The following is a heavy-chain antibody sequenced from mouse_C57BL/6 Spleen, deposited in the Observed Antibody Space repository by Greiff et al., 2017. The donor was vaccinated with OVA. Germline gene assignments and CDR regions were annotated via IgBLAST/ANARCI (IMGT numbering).Heavy chain of an antibody. Sequence: QVQLQQPGAELVKPGASVKLSCKASGYTFTSYWMHWVKQRPGQGLEWIGMIHPNSGSTNYNEKFKSKATLTVDKSSSTAYMQLSSLTSEDSAVYYCARCDYDYPYAMDYWGQGTSVTVSS. J-gene: IGHJ4*01. CDR3: ARCDYDYPYAMDY. CDR2: IHPNSGST. CDR1: GYTFTSYW. D-gene: IGHD2-4*01. V-gene: IGHV1-64*01.